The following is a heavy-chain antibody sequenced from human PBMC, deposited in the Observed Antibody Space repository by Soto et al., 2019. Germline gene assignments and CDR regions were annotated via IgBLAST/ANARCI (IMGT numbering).Heavy chain of an antibody. CDR3: ARDPAPSAVAGPLGAFDT. CDR2: INPSGGST. D-gene: IGHD6-19*01. Sequence: ASVNVSCKASGYTFTSYYMHWVRQAPGQGLEWMGIINPSGGSTSYAQKFQGRVTMTRDTSTSTVYMELSSLRSEDTAVYYCARDPAPSAVAGPLGAFDTWGQGTMVTVSS. J-gene: IGHJ3*02. CDR1: GYTFTSYY. V-gene: IGHV1-46*03.